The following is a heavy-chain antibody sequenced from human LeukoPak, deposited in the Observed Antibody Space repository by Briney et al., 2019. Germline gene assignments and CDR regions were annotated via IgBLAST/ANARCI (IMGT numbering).Heavy chain of an antibody. Sequence: GASVKVSCKASGYTFTSYYMHWVRQAPGQGLEWMGIINPSGGSTSYAQKFQGRVTMTRDTSTSTVYMELSSLRSEDTAVYYCTRGDLVGDTGRAYQHWGQGTLATVSS. CDR1: GYTFTSYY. V-gene: IGHV1-46*01. CDR3: TRGDLVGDTGRAYQH. D-gene: IGHD1-26*01. CDR2: INPSGGST. J-gene: IGHJ1*01.